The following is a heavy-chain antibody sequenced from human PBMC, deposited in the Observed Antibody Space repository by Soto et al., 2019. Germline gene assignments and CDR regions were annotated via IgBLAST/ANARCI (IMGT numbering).Heavy chain of an antibody. Sequence: LGESLKISCKGSGYSFTSYWIGWVRQMPGKGLEWMGIIYPGDSDTRYSPSFQGQVTISADKSISTAYLQWSSLKASDTAMYYCARCGIAAAGTFYYYGMDVWGQGTTVTVSS. D-gene: IGHD6-13*01. CDR2: IYPGDSDT. CDR1: GYSFTSYW. V-gene: IGHV5-51*01. CDR3: ARCGIAAAGTFYYYGMDV. J-gene: IGHJ6*02.